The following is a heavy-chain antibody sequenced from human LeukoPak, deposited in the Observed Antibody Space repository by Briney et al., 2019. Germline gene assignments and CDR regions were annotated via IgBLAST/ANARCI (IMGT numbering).Heavy chain of an antibody. Sequence: GASVKVSCKASGGTFSSYAISWVRQAPGQGLEWMGGIIPIFGTANYAQKFQGRVTITTDESTSTAYMELSSLRSEDTAVYYCARRDKQWLVPNAFDIWGQGTMVTVSS. CDR2: IIPIFGTA. D-gene: IGHD6-19*01. J-gene: IGHJ3*02. CDR1: GGTFSSYA. V-gene: IGHV1-69*05. CDR3: ARRDKQWLVPNAFDI.